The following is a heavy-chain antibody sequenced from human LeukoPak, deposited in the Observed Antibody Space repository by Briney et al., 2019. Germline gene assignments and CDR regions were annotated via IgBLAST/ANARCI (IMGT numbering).Heavy chain of an antibody. D-gene: IGHD5-18*01. V-gene: IGHV4-31*11. CDR2: IYYSGST. CDR3: ARDLRYSYGFGYYYGMDV. J-gene: IGHJ6*02. Sequence: SETLSLTCAVYGGSFSGYYWSWIRQHPGKGLEWIGYIYYSGSTYYNPSLKSRVTISVDTSKNQFSLKLSSVTAADTAVYYCARDLRYSYGFGYYYGMDVWGQGTTVTVSS. CDR1: GGSFSGYY.